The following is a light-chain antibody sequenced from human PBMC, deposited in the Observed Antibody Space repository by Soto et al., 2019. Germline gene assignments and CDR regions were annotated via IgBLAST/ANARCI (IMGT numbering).Light chain of an antibody. CDR1: QSISSSY. CDR3: HQDSNLPWT. CDR2: GAS. V-gene: IGKV3D-7*01. J-gene: IGKJ1*01. Sequence: EIVLTRSPATLSLSPGERATLSCRASQSISSSYLSWYQEKPGQAPRLLIYGASIRATGIPARFSGSGSGTAFTLTISSLQPEDFAVYYCHQDSNLPWTFGQGTKVDIK.